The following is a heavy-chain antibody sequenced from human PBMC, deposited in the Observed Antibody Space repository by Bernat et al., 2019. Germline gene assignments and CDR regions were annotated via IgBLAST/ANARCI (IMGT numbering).Heavy chain of an antibody. Sequence: EVQLLESGGGLVQPGGSLRLSCAASGFTFSSYAMSWVRQAPGKGLECVSALSGSGGTTYYADSVKGHFTISRDNSKNTLYLQMNSLRAEDTAVYYCARDGRGDYWGQGTLVTVSS. CDR3: ARDGRGDY. CDR2: LSGSGGTT. CDR1: GFTFSSYA. V-gene: IGHV3-23*01. J-gene: IGHJ4*02.